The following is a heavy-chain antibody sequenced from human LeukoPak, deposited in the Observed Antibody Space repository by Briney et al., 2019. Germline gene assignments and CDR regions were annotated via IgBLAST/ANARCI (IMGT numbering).Heavy chain of an antibody. CDR3: VKDQYSGSGSYPDAFDF. J-gene: IGHJ3*01. Sequence: TGGSLRLSCAASGFIFTNYFMSWVRQAPGKGLEWVASIKHDGSEKYYVDSVRGRFTISRDNTMNSLYLQMSSLRAEDTAVYYCVKDQYSGSGSYPDAFDFWGQGTVVTVSS. D-gene: IGHD3-10*01. V-gene: IGHV3-7*03. CDR1: GFIFTNYF. CDR2: IKHDGSEK.